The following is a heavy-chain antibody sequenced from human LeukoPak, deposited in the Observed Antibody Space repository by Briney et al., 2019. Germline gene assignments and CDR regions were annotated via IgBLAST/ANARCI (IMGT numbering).Heavy chain of an antibody. CDR3: ARDLSYYDSSGYYHDAFDI. CDR2: IYSGGST. CDR1: GFTVSSNY. Sequence: GGSLRLSCAASGFTVSSNYMSWVRQAPGKGLEWVSVIYSGGSTYYADSVKGRFTISRDNSKNTLYLQMNSLRAEDTAVYYCARDLSYYDSSGYYHDAFDIWGQGTMVTVSS. J-gene: IGHJ3*02. V-gene: IGHV3-53*01. D-gene: IGHD3-22*01.